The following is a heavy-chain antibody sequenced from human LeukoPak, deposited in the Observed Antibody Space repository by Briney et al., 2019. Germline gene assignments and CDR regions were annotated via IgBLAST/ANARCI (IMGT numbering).Heavy chain of an antibody. CDR3: ARDRYYDSSGYYYSDY. V-gene: IGHV3-48*02. CDR1: GFAFSSYS. D-gene: IGHD3-22*01. J-gene: IGHJ4*02. CDR2: ISSSSSTI. Sequence: GGSLRLSCAASGFAFSSYSMNWVRQAPGKGLEWVSYISSSSSTIYYADSVKGRFTISRDSAKNSLYLQMNSLRDEDTAVYYCARDRYYDSSGYYYSDYWGQGTLVTVSS.